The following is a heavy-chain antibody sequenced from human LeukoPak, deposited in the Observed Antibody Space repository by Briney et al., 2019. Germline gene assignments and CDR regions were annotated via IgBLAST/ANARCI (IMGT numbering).Heavy chain of an antibody. Sequence: PGGSLRLSCAASGFTFSSYSMNWVRQAPGKGLEWVSYISSSSSTIYYADSVKGRFTISRDNAKNSLYLQMNSLRAEDTAVYYCARDPHHGMDVWGQGTTVTVSS. CDR1: GFTFSSYS. CDR3: ARDPHHGMDV. V-gene: IGHV3-48*01. J-gene: IGHJ6*02. CDR2: ISSSSSTI.